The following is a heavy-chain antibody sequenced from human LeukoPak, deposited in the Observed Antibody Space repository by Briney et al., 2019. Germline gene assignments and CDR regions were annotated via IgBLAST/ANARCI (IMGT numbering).Heavy chain of an antibody. V-gene: IGHV4-59*08. Sequence: PSETLSLTCTVSGGSISSYYWSWIRQPPGKGLEWIGYIHYSGSTNYNPSLKSRVTISVDTSKNQFSLKLSSVTAADTAVYYCARQGHNYYGSGSMDVWGQGTTVTVSS. CDR2: IHYSGST. CDR3: ARQGHNYYGSGSMDV. CDR1: GGSISSYY. J-gene: IGHJ6*02. D-gene: IGHD3-10*01.